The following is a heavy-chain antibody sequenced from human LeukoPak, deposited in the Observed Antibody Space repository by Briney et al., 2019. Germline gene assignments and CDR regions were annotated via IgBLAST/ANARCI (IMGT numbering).Heavy chain of an antibody. J-gene: IGHJ3*02. CDR1: GGSISSSSYY. CDR3: ARGRHSSGWFPRRGAGWDAFDI. Sequence: NSSETLSLACTVSGGSISSSSYYWGWIRQPPGKGLEWIGSIYYSGSTYYNPSLKSRVTISVDTSKNQFSLKLSSVTAADTAVYYCARGRHSSGWFPRRGAGWDAFDIWGQGTMVTVSS. D-gene: IGHD6-19*01. V-gene: IGHV4-39*07. CDR2: IYYSGST.